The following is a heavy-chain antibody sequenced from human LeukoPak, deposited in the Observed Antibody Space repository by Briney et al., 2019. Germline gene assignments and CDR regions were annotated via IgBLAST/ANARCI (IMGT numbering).Heavy chain of an antibody. Sequence: GSSVKVSCKASGGTFSNYAISWVRQAPGQGLEWMGGNIPIFGTANYAQKFLGRVTITTDESTSTAYMELSSLRSEDTAVYYCAGGTSTFGVVIILDYWGQGTRVSVSS. V-gene: IGHV1-69*05. D-gene: IGHD3-3*01. CDR1: GGTFSNYA. CDR2: NIPIFGTA. J-gene: IGHJ4*02. CDR3: AGGTSTFGVVIILDY.